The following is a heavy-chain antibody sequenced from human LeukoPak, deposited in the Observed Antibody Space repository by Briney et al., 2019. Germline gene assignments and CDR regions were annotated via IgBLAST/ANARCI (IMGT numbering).Heavy chain of an antibody. J-gene: IGHJ4*02. CDR2: IGHSGST. CDR1: GVSFNGYY. CDR3: TRTSPGVPLDV. V-gene: IGHV4-34*01. D-gene: IGHD7-27*01. Sequence: PSETLSLTCAASGVSFNGYYWSWIRQPPGKGPEWIGEIGHSGSTSYNPSLNSRVTISLDTSKNQFFLKLNFVTAADTAIYYCTRTSPGVPLDVWGRGILVTVSS.